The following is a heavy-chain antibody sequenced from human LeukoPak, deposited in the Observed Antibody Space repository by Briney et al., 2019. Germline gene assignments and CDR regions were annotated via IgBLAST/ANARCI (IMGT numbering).Heavy chain of an antibody. CDR3: ARAPYYDFWSGYYDAFDI. V-gene: IGHV4-34*01. Sequence: SETLSLTCAVYGGSFSGYYWSWICQPPGKGLEWIGEINHSGSTNYNPSLKSRVTISVDTSKNQFSLKLSSVTAADTAVYYCARAPYYDFWSGYYDAFDIWGQGTMVTVSS. CDR2: INHSGST. D-gene: IGHD3-3*01. J-gene: IGHJ3*02. CDR1: GGSFSGYY.